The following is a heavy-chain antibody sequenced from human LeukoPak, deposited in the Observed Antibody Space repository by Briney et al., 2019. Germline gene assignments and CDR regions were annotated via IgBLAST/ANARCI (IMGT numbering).Heavy chain of an antibody. V-gene: IGHV3-53*01. CDR1: DFSVNTNY. D-gene: IGHD6-19*01. J-gene: IGHJ4*02. Sequence: GGSLRLSCAASDFSVNTNYMNWVRQAPGKGLEWVSVILSGGATYYADSVKGRFTISRDNSKNTLYLQMNSLTVDDTAVYYCVRCGYSSGWYRNWGQGTLVTVSS. CDR3: VRCGYSSGWYRN. CDR2: ILSGGAT.